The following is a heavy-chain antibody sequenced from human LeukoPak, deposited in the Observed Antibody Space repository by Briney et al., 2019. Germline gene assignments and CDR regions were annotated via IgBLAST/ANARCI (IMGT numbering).Heavy chain of an antibody. D-gene: IGHD4-17*01. J-gene: IGHJ6*02. V-gene: IGHV4-4*07. CDR3: ARDARDYGDYSYYYGLDV. Sequence: PSETLSLTCTVSGVSIKTYFWSWNRQPAGKGLEWIGRIYTSGNITSNPSLKSRVSLSADSSKNQFSLRLSSVTAADTAVYYCARDARDYGDYSYYYGLDVWGQGTTVTVSS. CDR1: GVSIKTYF. CDR2: IYTSGNI.